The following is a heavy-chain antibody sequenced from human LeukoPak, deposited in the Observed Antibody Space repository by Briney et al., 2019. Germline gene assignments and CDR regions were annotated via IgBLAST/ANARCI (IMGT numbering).Heavy chain of an antibody. J-gene: IGHJ4*02. Sequence: PSETLSLTCAVYGGSFSGYYWSWIRQPPGKGLEWIGEINHSGSTNYNPSLKSRVTISVDTSKNQFSLKLNSVTAADTAMYYCARDGTDYYGSSGYYYFDYWGQGTLVTVSS. D-gene: IGHD3-22*01. CDR3: ARDGTDYYGSSGYYYFDY. V-gene: IGHV4-34*01. CDR2: INHSGST. CDR1: GGSFSGYY.